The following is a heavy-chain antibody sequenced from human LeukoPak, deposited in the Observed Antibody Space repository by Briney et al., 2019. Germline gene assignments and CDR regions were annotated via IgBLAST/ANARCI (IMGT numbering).Heavy chain of an antibody. CDR2: ISDSGSDT. V-gene: IGHV3-23*01. J-gene: IGHJ4*02. CDR3: AKRVPYSSSSVYFDY. D-gene: IGHD6-6*01. Sequence: GGSLRLSCTGSGFTFGDYAMSWFRQAPGKGLEWVSAISDSGSDTYYADSVKGRFTISKDNSKNTLYLRMNSLRADDTAVYYCAKRVPYSSSSVYFDYWGQGTLVTVSS. CDR1: GFTFGDYA.